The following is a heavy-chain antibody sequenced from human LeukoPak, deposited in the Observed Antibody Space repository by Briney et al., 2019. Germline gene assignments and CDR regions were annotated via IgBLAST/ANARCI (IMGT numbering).Heavy chain of an antibody. J-gene: IGHJ6*03. CDR3: ARLLGGYSNTYGGYYYYMDV. CDR2: INHSGST. V-gene: IGHV4-34*01. Sequence: SETLSLTCAVYGGSFSGYYWSWIRQPPGKGLEWIGEINHSGSTNYNPSLKSRVTISVDTSKNQFSLKLSSVTAADTAVYYCARLLGGYSNTYGGYYYYMDVWGRGTTVTVSS. D-gene: IGHD4-11*01. CDR1: GGSFSGYY.